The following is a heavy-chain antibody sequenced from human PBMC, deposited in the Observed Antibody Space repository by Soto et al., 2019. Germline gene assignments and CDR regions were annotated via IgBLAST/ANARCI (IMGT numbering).Heavy chain of an antibody. D-gene: IGHD3-3*02. J-gene: IGHJ6*03. CDR2: MNPNSGNT. Sequence: ASVKVSCKASGYTFTSYDINWVRQATGQGLEWMGWMNPNSGNTGYAQKFQGRVTMTRNTSISIAYMELSSLRSEDTAVYYCARGLPDHFWSGWLSWYMDVWGKGTTVTVSS. CDR3: ARGLPDHFWSGWLSWYMDV. V-gene: IGHV1-8*01. CDR1: GYTFTSYD.